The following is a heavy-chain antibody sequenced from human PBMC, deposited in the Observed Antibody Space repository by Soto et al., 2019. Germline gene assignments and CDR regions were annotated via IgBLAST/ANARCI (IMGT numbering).Heavy chain of an antibody. CDR1: GGSISSYY. Sequence: SETLSLTCTVSGGSISSYYWSWIRQPPGKGLEWIGYIYYSGSTNYNPSLKSRVTISVGTSKNQFSLKLSSVTAADTAVYYCARHMRNRNYYYYMDVWGKGTTVTVSS. CDR3: ARHMRNRNYYYYMDV. V-gene: IGHV4-59*08. CDR2: IYYSGST. D-gene: IGHD1-1*01. J-gene: IGHJ6*03.